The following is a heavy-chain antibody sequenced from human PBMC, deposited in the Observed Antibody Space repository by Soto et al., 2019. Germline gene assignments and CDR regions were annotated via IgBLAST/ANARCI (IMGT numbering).Heavy chain of an antibody. V-gene: IGHV3-11*03. CDR3: VRSGDNYNVLDY. CDR2: SSNSGTFT. D-gene: IGHD3-10*02. J-gene: IGHJ4*02. CDR1: GFSISDHY. Sequence: GGSLRLSCAASGFSISDHYMSWIRQAPGKGLEWVSYSSNSGTFTKYADSVKGRFSISRDNAKNSLYLEINSLRGEDTAIYYCVRSGDNYNVLDYWGQGTPVTVSS.